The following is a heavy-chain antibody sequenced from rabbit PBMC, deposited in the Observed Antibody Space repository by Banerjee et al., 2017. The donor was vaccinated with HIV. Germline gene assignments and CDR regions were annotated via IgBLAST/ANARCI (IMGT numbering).Heavy chain of an antibody. CDR3: ARGYNDGANYGMDL. CDR1: GFSFSSGYY. CDR2: IGASSSGST. D-gene: IGHD6-1*01. V-gene: IGHV1S40*01. Sequence: QSLEESGGDLVKPGASLTLTCTASGFSFSSGYYMCWVRQAPGKGLEWIACIGASSSGSTYYASWAKGRITISKSSSTTVTLQMTSLTAADTATYFCARGYNDGANYGMDLWGQGTLVTVS. J-gene: IGHJ6*01.